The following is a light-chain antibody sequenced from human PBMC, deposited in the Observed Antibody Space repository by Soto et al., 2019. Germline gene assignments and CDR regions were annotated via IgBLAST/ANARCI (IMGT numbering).Light chain of an antibody. CDR2: DNN. J-gene: IGLJ1*01. V-gene: IGLV1-51*01. CDR1: SSNIGNNY. CDR3: GTWDSSLSAYV. Sequence: QAVVTQPPSVSAAPGQKVTISCSGSSSNIGNNYVSWYQQLPGTAPKLLIYDNNIRPSGIPDRFSGSKSDTSATLGITGLQTGDEADYYCGTWDSSLSAYVFGTGTKLTVL.